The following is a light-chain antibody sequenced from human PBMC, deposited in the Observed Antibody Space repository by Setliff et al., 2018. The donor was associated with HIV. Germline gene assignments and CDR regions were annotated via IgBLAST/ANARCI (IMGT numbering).Light chain of an antibody. CDR2: DVS. CDR1: SSDVGGYNY. V-gene: IGLV2-11*01. CDR3: CSYAGSYTYV. Sequence: QSVLTQPASVSGSPGQSITISCTGTSSDVGGYNYVSWYQQHPGKAPKLMIYDVSKRPSGVPDRFSGSKSGNTASLTISGFQAEDEADYYCCSYAGSYTYVFGTGTKGTVL. J-gene: IGLJ1*01.